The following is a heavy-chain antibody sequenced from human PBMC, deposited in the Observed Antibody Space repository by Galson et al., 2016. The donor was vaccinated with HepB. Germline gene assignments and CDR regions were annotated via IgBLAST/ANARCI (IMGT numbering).Heavy chain of an antibody. CDR3: ARDSGSPPGNFDL. D-gene: IGHD1-26*01. Sequence: TLSLTCTVSGGSISSGNDYWTWIRQHPGKGLEWIGYIYHSGGTHYNPSLESRITISVDTSNNQFSLNLNSVTAADTAVYYCARDSGSPPGNFDLWGRGTLVTVSS. J-gene: IGHJ2*01. CDR2: IYHSGGT. CDR1: GGSISSGNDY. V-gene: IGHV4-31*03.